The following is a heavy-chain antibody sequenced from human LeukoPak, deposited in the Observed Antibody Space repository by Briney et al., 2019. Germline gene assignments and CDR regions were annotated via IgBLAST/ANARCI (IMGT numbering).Heavy chain of an antibody. V-gene: IGHV4-59*01. CDR3: GRYLKPSALSAFDI. D-gene: IGHD2-2*01. CDR1: GGSISSYY. J-gene: IGHJ3*02. CDR2: IYYSGST. Sequence: PSETLSLTCTVSGGSISSYYWSWIRQPPGKGLEWIGYIYYSGSTNYNPSLKSRVTISVDTSKNQFSLKLSSLTAADMAVYYCGRYLKPSALSAFDIWGQGTMVTVSS.